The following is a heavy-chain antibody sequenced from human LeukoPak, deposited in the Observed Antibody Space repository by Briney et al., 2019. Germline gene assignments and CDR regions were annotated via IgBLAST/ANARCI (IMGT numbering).Heavy chain of an antibody. CDR1: GFTSSSYA. CDR2: ISDSGGST. J-gene: IGHJ4*02. CDR3: ASRQGLGWHYVN. Sequence: GGSLRLSCVDSGFTSSSYAMSWVRQVPGKGLEWVSGISDSGGSTYYADSVKGRFTISRDNSKNTLYLQMNSLRAEDTAVYYCASRQGLGWHYVNWGQGTLVTVSS. D-gene: IGHD3-10*02. V-gene: IGHV3-23*01.